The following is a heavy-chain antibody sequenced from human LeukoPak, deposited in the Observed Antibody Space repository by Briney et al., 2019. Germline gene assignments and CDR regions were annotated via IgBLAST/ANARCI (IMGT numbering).Heavy chain of an antibody. D-gene: IGHD3-10*01. V-gene: IGHV1-2*02. Sequence: GPVKVSCKASGYIITGYYMHWVRQAPGQGLEWMGWIHPNSGGTNYAQKFQGRVTMTRDTSISTAYMELSRLRSDDTAVYYCARVKVRGVILFDYWGQGTLVTVSS. CDR1: GYIITGYY. CDR3: ARVKVRGVILFDY. CDR2: IHPNSGGT. J-gene: IGHJ4*02.